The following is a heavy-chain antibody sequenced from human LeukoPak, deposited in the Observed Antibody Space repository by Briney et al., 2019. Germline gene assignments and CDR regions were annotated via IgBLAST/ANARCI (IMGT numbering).Heavy chain of an antibody. J-gene: IGHJ5*02. D-gene: IGHD4-17*01. V-gene: IGHV3-53*01. Sequence: GGSLRLSCAASGFTVSSNYMSWVRQAPGKGLEWVSVIYSGGSTYYADSVKGRFTISRDNAKNSLYLQMNSLRAEDTAVYYCARATGPARINKRFDPWGQGTLVTVSS. CDR3: ARATGPARINKRFDP. CDR1: GFTVSSNY. CDR2: IYSGGST.